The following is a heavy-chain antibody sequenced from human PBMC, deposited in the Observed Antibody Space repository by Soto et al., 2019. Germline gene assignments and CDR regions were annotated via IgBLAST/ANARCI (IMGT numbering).Heavy chain of an antibody. D-gene: IGHD6-13*01. CDR3: ARERYSSSPYGMDV. Sequence: ASVKVSCKASGYTFTGYYMHWVRQAPGQGLEWMGWINPNSGGTNYAQKFQGWVTMTRDTSISTAYMELSRLRSDDTEVYYCARERYSSSPYGMDVWGQGTTVTVSS. J-gene: IGHJ6*02. CDR1: GYTFTGYY. CDR2: INPNSGGT. V-gene: IGHV1-2*04.